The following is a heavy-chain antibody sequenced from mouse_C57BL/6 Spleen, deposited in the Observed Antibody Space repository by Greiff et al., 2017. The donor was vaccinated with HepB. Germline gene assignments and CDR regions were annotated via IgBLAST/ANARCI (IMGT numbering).Heavy chain of an antibody. CDR1: GYTFTSYW. CDR2: INPSSGYT. V-gene: IGHV1-7*01. D-gene: IGHD2-5*01. CDR3: AAPYSNYEDYYAMDY. Sequence: VQLQQSGADLAKPGASVKLSCKASGYTFTSYWMHWVKQRPGQGLEWIGYINPSSGYTKYNQKLKDKSTLTADKSSSTAYMQLSSLTYEDSAVYYCAAPYSNYEDYYAMDYWGQGTSVTVSA. J-gene: IGHJ4*01.